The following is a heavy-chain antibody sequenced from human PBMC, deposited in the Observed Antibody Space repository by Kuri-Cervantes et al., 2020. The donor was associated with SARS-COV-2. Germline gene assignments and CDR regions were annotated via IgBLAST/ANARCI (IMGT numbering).Heavy chain of an antibody. D-gene: IGHD4-23*01. V-gene: IGHV4-30-4*08. Sequence: LRLSCTVSGGSITSHYWSWIRQPPGKGLEWIGYIYYSGSTYYNPSLKSRVTISVDTSKNQFSLKLSSVTAADTAVYYCARDADGGNGEDYYYYYMDVWGKGTTVTVSS. CDR2: IYYSGST. CDR1: GGSITSHY. CDR3: ARDADGGNGEDYYYYYMDV. J-gene: IGHJ6*03.